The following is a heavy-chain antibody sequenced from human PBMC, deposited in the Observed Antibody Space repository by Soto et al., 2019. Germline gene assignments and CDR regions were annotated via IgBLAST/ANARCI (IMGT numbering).Heavy chain of an antibody. Sequence: VQLQEAGPGLVKPSQTLSLTCTVSGGSISSGGYYWSWIREHPGKRLEWIGYIYYSGSTYYNPSLNSRVTIPVDTPKNQLAPKPSSVTAADTAVYYRARGPGTWRQGTLVTVSS. V-gene: IGHV4-31*03. CDR1: GGSISSGGYY. CDR2: IYYSGST. CDR3: ARGPGT. J-gene: IGHJ5*01.